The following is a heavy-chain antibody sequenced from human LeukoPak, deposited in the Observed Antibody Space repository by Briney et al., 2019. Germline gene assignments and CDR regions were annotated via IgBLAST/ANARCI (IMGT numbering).Heavy chain of an antibody. CDR1: GFTFSSSA. D-gene: IGHD3-16*02. CDR2: ISGSGSGGST. Sequence: PGGSLRLSCAASGFTFSSSAMSWVRQAPGKGLEWVSSISGSGSGGSTYYADSVKGRFTISRDNSKNTLYLQMNSLRAEDTAVYYCANLQQALFIVAKAFDIWGQGTMVTVSS. J-gene: IGHJ3*02. CDR3: ANLQQALFIVAKAFDI. V-gene: IGHV3-23*01.